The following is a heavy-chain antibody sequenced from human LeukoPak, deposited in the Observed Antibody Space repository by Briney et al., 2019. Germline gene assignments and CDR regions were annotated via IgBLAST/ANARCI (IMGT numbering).Heavy chain of an antibody. CDR3: ARDLVTVTKGFDI. Sequence: SETLSLTRAVSDDSFSSHYWTWIRQPPGKGLEWIGNISYIGSTNYNPSLKSRVTISIDTSKNQFSLKLSSVTAADTAVYYCARDLVTVTKGFDIWGQGTMVSVSS. J-gene: IGHJ3*02. V-gene: IGHV4-59*11. CDR1: DDSFSSHY. D-gene: IGHD4-17*01. CDR2: ISYIGST.